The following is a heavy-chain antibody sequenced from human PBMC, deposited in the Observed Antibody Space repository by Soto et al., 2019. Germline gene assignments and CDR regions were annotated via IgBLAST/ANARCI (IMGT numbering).Heavy chain of an antibody. Sequence: SCPTLVNPTQTLTLTCTFSGFSLSTSGMCVSWIRQPPGRALEWLALIDWDDDKFYSTSLKTRLTISKDTSKNQVVLTMTNMDPVETATYFFARTRRAYYYYYGMDVWGQGRTVTVCS. J-gene: IGHJ6*02. CDR2: IDWDDDK. V-gene: IGHV2-70*01. CDR1: GFSLSTSGMC. CDR3: ARTRRAYYYYYGMDV.